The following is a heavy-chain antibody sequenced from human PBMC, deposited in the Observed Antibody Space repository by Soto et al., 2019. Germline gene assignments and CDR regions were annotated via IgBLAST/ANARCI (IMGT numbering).Heavy chain of an antibody. J-gene: IGHJ5*02. CDR3: ARDSGSGPFDH. CDR2: IYHSGST. CDR1: GGSISSGDCS. D-gene: IGHD1-26*01. V-gene: IGHV4-30-2*01. Sequence: TLSLTCAVSGGSISSGDCSWSWIRQPPGKGLEWIGYIYHSGSTYYNPSLKSRVTISVDRSKNQFSLKLSSVTAADTAVYYCARDSGSGPFDHWGQGTLVTVSS.